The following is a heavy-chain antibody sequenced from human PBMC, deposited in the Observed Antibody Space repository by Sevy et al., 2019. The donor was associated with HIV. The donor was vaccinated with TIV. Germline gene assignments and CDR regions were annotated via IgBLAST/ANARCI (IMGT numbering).Heavy chain of an antibody. V-gene: IGHV1-2*02. Sequence: ASVKVSCKASGYTFTGYYMRWVRQAPGQGLEWMGWINPNSGGTNYAQKFQGRVTMTRDTSISTAYMELSRLRSDDTAVYYCARELKRGVIVVVIYGMDVWGQGTTVTVSS. J-gene: IGHJ6*02. CDR1: GYTFTGYY. CDR3: ARELKRGVIVVVIYGMDV. D-gene: IGHD3-22*01. CDR2: INPNSGGT.